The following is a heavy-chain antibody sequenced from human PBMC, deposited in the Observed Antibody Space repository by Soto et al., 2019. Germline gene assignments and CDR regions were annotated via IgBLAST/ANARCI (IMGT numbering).Heavy chain of an antibody. Sequence: PGGSLRLSCAASGFTFSSYAMHWVRQAPGKGLEWVAIISYDGSNKYYADSVKGRFTISRDNSKNTLYLQMNSLRAEDTAVYYCARDTIVVVPAGSCGMDVWGQGTTVTVSS. CDR1: GFTFSSYA. V-gene: IGHV3-30-3*01. CDR2: ISYDGSNK. J-gene: IGHJ6*02. CDR3: ARDTIVVVPAGSCGMDV. D-gene: IGHD2-2*01.